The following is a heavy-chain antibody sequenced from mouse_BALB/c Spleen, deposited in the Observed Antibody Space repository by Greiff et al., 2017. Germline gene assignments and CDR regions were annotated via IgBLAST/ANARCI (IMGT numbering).Heavy chain of an antibody. CDR1: GYTFSSYW. V-gene: IGHV1-9*01. J-gene: IGHJ2*01. Sequence: VQLQQSGPELVKPGASVKISCKATGYTFSSYWIEWVKQRPGHGLEWIGEILPGSGSTNYNEKFKGKATFTADTSSNTAYMQLSSLTSEDSAVYYCAIYFYYWGQGTTLTVSS. CDR3: AIYFYY. D-gene: IGHD1-1*01. CDR2: ILPGSGST.